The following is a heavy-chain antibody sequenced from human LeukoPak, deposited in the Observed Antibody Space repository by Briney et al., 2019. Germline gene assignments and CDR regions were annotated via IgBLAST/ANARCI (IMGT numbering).Heavy chain of an antibody. CDR1: GGSFSGYY. V-gene: IGHV4-34*01. D-gene: IGHD4-17*01. J-gene: IGHJ4*02. CDR3: ARGPVPYDYGFGR. Sequence: EPSETLSLTCAVYGGSFSGYYWSWIRQPPGKGLEWIGEINHSGSTNYNPSLKSRVTISVDTSKNQFSLKLSSVTAADTAVYYCARGPVPYDYGFGRWGQGTLVTVSS. CDR2: INHSGST.